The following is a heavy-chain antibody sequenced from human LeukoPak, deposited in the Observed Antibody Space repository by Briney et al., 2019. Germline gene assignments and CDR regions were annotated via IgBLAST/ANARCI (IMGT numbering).Heavy chain of an antibody. J-gene: IGHJ4*02. Sequence: PSETLSLTCTVSGDSISSSYWSWIRQPPGKGLEWIGYIYYSGSTNSNPSLKSRVTISVDTSKSQFSLKLTSVTVADTAVYYCARGYSGDFDYWGQGTLVTVSS. V-gene: IGHV4-59*01. CDR2: IYYSGST. CDR1: GDSISSSY. D-gene: IGHD2-15*01. CDR3: ARGYSGDFDY.